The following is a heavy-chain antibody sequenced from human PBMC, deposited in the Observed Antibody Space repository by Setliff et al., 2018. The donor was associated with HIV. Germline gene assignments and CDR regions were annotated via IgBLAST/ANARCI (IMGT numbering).Heavy chain of an antibody. J-gene: IGHJ4*02. CDR2: INHSGST. Sequence: SETLSLTCTVSGGSISSGDYYWIWIRQPPGKGLEWIGEINHSGSTAYNPSLKSRVTISVDTSKNQFSLKPNSVTAADTAVYYCTVYNTGSSKDHYWGQGTPVTVSS. CDR3: TVYNTGSSKDHY. CDR1: GGSISSGDYY. D-gene: IGHD2-8*02. V-gene: IGHV4-39*07.